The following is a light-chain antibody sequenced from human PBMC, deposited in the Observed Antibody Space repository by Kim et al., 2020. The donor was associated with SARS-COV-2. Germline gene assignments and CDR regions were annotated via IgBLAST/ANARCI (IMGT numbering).Light chain of an antibody. CDR3: QQSFSLPLT. CDR1: QPISTW. J-gene: IGKJ3*01. V-gene: IGKV1-12*01. CDR2: AAS. Sequence: DIKMTQSPSSVSASMGDRVTITCRASQPISTWLAWYQQKPGKAPKLLVYAASDLQSGVPSRFSGSGSGTEFTLTINGLQPEDVATYSCQQSFSLPLTFGPGTKVDIK.